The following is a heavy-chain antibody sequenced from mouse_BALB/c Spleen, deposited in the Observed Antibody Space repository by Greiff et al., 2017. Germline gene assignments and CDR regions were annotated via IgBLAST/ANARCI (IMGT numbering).Heavy chain of an antibody. Sequence: EVQLVESGGGLVQPGGSRKLSCAASGFTFSSFGMHWVRQAPEKGLEWVAYISSGSSTIYYADTVKGRFTISRDNPKNTLFLQMTSLRSEDTAMYYCARSADYDGFYYAMDYWGQGTSVTVSS. V-gene: IGHV5-17*02. CDR3: ARSADYDGFYYAMDY. CDR1: GFTFSSFG. CDR2: ISSGSSTI. J-gene: IGHJ4*01. D-gene: IGHD2-4*01.